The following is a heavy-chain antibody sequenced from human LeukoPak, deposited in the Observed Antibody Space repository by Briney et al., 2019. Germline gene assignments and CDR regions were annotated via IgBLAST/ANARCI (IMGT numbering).Heavy chain of an antibody. D-gene: IGHD1/OR15-1a*01. CDR3: ARIRLFQVPFKANNEDDPFDI. Sequence: PSETLSLTCAVYGGSFSGYYWSWIRQPPGKGLEWIGEINHSGSTNYNPSLKSRVTISVDTSKNQFSLKLSSVTAADTAVYYCARIRLFQVPFKANNEDDPFDIWGQGTMVTVSS. J-gene: IGHJ3*02. V-gene: IGHV4-34*01. CDR1: GGSFSGYY. CDR2: INHSGST.